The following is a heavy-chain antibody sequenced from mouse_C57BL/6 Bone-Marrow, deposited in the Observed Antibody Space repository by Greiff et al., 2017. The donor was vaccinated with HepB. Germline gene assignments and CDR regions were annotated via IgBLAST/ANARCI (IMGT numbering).Heavy chain of an antibody. CDR1: GFTFSDYY. V-gene: IGHV5-16*01. D-gene: IGHD1-1*01. CDR2: INYDGSST. Sequence: EVMLVESEGGLVQPGSSMKLSCTASGFTFSDYYMAWVRQVPEKGLEWVANINYDGSSTYYLDSLKSRFIISRDNAKNILYLQMSSLKSEDTATYYCAREVSYYYGSSYYFDYWGQGTTLTVSS. CDR3: AREVSYYYGSSYYFDY. J-gene: IGHJ2*01.